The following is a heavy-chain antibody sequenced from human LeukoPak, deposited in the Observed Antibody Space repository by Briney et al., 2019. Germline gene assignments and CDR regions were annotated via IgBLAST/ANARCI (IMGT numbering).Heavy chain of an antibody. J-gene: IGHJ4*02. CDR2: ISYDGSNK. V-gene: IGHV3-30*18. Sequence: SGGSLRLSCAASGFTFSSYGMHWVRQAPGKGLEWVAVISYDGSNKYYADSVKGRFTISRDNSKNTLYLQMNSLRAEDTAVYYCAKLPPNTNKNTERGYSGYDFSRWGQGTLVTVSS. D-gene: IGHD5-12*01. CDR1: GFTFSSYG. CDR3: AKLPPNTNKNTERGYSGYDFSR.